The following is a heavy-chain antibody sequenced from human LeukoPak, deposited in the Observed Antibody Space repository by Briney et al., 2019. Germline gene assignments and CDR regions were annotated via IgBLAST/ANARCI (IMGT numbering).Heavy chain of an antibody. CDR1: GLTFSDYS. CDR3: AKDAAGPEY. J-gene: IGHJ4*02. V-gene: IGHV3-23*01. D-gene: IGHD6-13*01. Sequence: GGSLRLSCAASGLTFSDYSMTWVRQAPGKRLFWVSGISAGGGSTYYADSVKGRFTISRDNSRNTLYLQMSSLRAEDTAVYYCAKDAAGPEYWGQGTLVTVSS. CDR2: ISAGGGST.